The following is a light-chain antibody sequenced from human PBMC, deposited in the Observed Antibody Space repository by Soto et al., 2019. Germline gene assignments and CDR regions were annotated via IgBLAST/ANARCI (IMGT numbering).Light chain of an antibody. CDR2: GAS. CDR1: QSVSSN. CDR3: RQYDIWPPT. Sequence: IVMTQSPAILSVSPGERATLSCRASQSVSSNLAWFQQKPGQTPRLLFNGASTRATGIPARFTGSGSGTEFILTISSLQSEDFAVYYCRQYDIWPPTFGQGTKVDIK. J-gene: IGKJ1*01. V-gene: IGKV3-15*01.